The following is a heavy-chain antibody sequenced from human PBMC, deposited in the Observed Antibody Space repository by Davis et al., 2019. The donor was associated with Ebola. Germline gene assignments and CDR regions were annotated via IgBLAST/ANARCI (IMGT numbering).Heavy chain of an antibody. CDR2: IGTAGDT. J-gene: IGHJ6*02. D-gene: IGHD3-3*01. CDR3: ARAIFGGVSMDF. CDR1: GFIFRIYD. V-gene: IGHV3-13*01. Sequence: GESLKISCAASGFIFRIYDMHWVRQVPGKGLEWVSSIGTAGDTYYPGSVKGRFTISRENVKNSLYLQMNSLRAGDTAVYYCARAIFGGVSMDFWGQGTTATVSS.